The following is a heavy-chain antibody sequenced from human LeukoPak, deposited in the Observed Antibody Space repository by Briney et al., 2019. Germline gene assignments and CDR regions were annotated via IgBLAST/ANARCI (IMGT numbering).Heavy chain of an antibody. Sequence: SVKVSCKASGGTFSSYAISWVRQAPGQGLEWMGGIIPIFGTANYAQKFQGRVTITADESTSTAYMELGSLRSEDTAVYYCARVAAYSSSFYYFDYWGQGTLVTVSS. D-gene: IGHD6-13*01. J-gene: IGHJ4*02. CDR2: IIPIFGTA. CDR1: GGTFSSYA. CDR3: ARVAAYSSSFYYFDY. V-gene: IGHV1-69*13.